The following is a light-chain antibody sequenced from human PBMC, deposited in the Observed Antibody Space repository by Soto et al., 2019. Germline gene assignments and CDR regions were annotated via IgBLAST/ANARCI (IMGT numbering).Light chain of an antibody. V-gene: IGKV1D-12*01. Sequence: DIQMTQSPSSVSASVGDRVTITCRASQGLSSWLAWYQQKPGKAPKLLIYSGSSLQTGVSSRFSGSGGGTHFTVTISNLQPENFATYYFQQAHSFPITFGQGTRLEIK. CDR3: QQAHSFPIT. CDR2: SGS. CDR1: QGLSSW. J-gene: IGKJ5*01.